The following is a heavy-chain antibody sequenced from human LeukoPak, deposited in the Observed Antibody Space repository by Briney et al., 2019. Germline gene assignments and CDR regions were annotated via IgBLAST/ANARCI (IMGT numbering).Heavy chain of an antibody. CDR3: ARAAYSGSYFIFDY. Sequence: SETLSLTCTVSGGSISSYYWSWIRQPAGKGLEWIGRIYTSGSTNYNPSLKSRVTMSVDTSKNQFSLKLSSVTAVDTAVYYCARAAYSGSYFIFDYWGQGTLVTVSS. J-gene: IGHJ4*02. CDR2: IYTSGST. CDR1: GGSISSYY. D-gene: IGHD1-26*01. V-gene: IGHV4-4*07.